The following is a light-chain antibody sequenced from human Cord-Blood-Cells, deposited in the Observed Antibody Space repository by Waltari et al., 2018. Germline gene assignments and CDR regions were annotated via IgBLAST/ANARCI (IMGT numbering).Light chain of an antibody. J-gene: IGLJ2*01. V-gene: IGLV1-40*01. CDR2: GNG. CDR3: QSYDSSLSGYVV. Sequence: QSVLPQPPSVSGAPGQRVTISCTGSSSNIGAGYDVHWYQQLPGTAPKLLIYGNGNRPSGVPDRFSGSKSGTSASLAITGLQAEDEADYYCQSYDSSLSGYVVFGGGTKLTVL. CDR1: SSNIGAGYD.